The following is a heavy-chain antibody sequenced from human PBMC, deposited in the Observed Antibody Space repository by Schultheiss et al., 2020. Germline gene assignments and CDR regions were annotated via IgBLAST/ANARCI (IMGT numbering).Heavy chain of an antibody. CDR3: ARHGGLYYYDSSGWGYFHH. V-gene: IGHV3-53*01. CDR1: GFTFSEYA. Sequence: GGSLRLSCAASGFTFSEYAMGWVRQAPGKGLEWVSLIYSGGNTFYADSVKGRFTISRDNSKNTLYLQMNSLRGEDTAVYYCARHGGLYYYDSSGWGYFHHWGQGTLVTVSS. CDR2: IYSGGNT. J-gene: IGHJ1*01. D-gene: IGHD3-22*01.